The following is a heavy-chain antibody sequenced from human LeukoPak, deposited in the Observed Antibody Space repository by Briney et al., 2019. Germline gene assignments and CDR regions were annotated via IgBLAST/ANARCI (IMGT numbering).Heavy chain of an antibody. CDR2: INHSGST. D-gene: IGHD3-16*01. J-gene: IGHJ6*02. CDR1: GGSISSSSYY. V-gene: IGHV4-39*07. Sequence: SETLSLTCTVSGGSISSSSYYWSWIRQPPGKGLEWIGEINHSGSTNYNPSLKSRVTISVDTSENQFSLKLSSVTAADTAVYYCARGLEEDGMDVWGQGTTVTVSS. CDR3: ARGLEEDGMDV.